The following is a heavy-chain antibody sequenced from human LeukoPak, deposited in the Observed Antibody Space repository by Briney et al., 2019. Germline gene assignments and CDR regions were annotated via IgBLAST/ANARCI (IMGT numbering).Heavy chain of an antibody. J-gene: IGHJ4*02. CDR2: IIPIFGTA. V-gene: IGHV1-69*13. CDR1: GDTFTSYA. CDR3: ARSLNIVVVPAATNHRLDY. Sequence: GASVKVSCKASGDTFTSYAISWVRQAPGQGLEWMGGIIPIFGTANYAQKFQGRVTITADESTSTAYMELSSLRSEDTAVYYCARSLNIVVVPAATNHRLDYWGQGTLVTVSS. D-gene: IGHD2-2*01.